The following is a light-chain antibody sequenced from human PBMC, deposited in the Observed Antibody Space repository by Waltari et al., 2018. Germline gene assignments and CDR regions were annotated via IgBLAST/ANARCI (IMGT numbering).Light chain of an antibody. CDR1: QDIGNW. CDR2: RAS. J-gene: IGKJ4*01. Sequence: DIQMTQSPSSLSASVGDRVTITCRASQDIGNWLAWYQQKPGKAPKLLIYRASDLETGVPSRISGSGSGTDFTLTISRLQPEDLATYCCQQHDNSPLTFGGGTKVEIK. CDR3: QQHDNSPLT. V-gene: IGKV1-33*01.